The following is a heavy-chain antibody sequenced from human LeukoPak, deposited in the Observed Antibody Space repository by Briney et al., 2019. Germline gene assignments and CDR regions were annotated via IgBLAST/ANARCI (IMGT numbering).Heavy chain of an antibody. D-gene: IGHD3-22*01. CDR3: AKGPGDSSGYIDY. J-gene: IGHJ4*02. CDR2: ISGSGGST. Sequence: PGGSLRLSCAASGFPFSSYAMSWVRQAPGKGLEWVSAISGSGGSTYYADSVKGRFTISRDNSKNTLYLQMNSLRAEDTAVYYCAKGPGDSSGYIDYWGQGTLVTVSS. CDR1: GFPFSSYA. V-gene: IGHV3-23*01.